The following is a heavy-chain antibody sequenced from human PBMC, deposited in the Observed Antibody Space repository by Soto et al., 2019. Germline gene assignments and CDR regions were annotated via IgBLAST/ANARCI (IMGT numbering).Heavy chain of an antibody. CDR2: VHGGGST. CDR1: GFTVSNNH. CDR3: AGRLTTAASLDY. D-gene: IGHD3-16*01. V-gene: IGHV3-53*01. J-gene: IGHJ4*02. Sequence: VQLVESGGGLIQPGGSLRLSCAASGFTVSNNHMTWVRQAAGKGLELVSFVHGGGSTSYADSVKGRFTISRDNSKNTLYLQMDSLRAEDTAIYYCAGRLTTAASLDYWGRGTLVTFSS.